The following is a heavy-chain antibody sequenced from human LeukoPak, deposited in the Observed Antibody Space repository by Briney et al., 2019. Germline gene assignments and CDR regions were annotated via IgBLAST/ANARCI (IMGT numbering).Heavy chain of an antibody. V-gene: IGHV3-15*01. CDR2: IRSYGYGGTT. J-gene: IGHJ4*02. Sequence: GGSLRLSCTAPGVPFSNVWVTWVRQVPGKGLEWVGRIRSYGYGGTTDYAASVKGRFIISRDDSKDTVYLQMDSLKIEDTAVYYCSTVGGHNAIWLGYYGYWGPGTRVTVSS. CDR1: GVPFSNVW. CDR3: STVGGHNAIWLGYYGY. D-gene: IGHD3-9*01.